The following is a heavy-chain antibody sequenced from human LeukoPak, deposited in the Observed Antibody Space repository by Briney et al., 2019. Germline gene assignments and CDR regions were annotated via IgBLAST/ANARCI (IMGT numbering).Heavy chain of an antibody. Sequence: PSETLSLTCAVYGGSFSGYYWRWIRQPPGKGLEWIGEINHSGSTNYNPSLKSRVTISVDTSKNQFSLKLSSVTAADTAVYYCARGGDYDFWSGYWSSSNWYFDLWGRGTLVTVSS. CDR2: INHSGST. J-gene: IGHJ2*01. D-gene: IGHD3-3*01. CDR1: GGSFSGYY. CDR3: ARGGDYDFWSGYWSSSNWYFDL. V-gene: IGHV4-34*01.